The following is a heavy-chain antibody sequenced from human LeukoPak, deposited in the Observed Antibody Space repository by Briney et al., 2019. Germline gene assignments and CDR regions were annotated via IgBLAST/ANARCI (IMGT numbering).Heavy chain of an antibody. CDR2: ISSSSSYI. Sequence: ISSSSSYIYYADSVKGRFTISRDNAKNSLYLQTNSLRAEDTAVYYCARGTMFPYYFDYWGQGTLVTVSS. V-gene: IGHV3-21*01. CDR3: ARGTMFPYYFDY. D-gene: IGHD3-10*02. J-gene: IGHJ4*02.